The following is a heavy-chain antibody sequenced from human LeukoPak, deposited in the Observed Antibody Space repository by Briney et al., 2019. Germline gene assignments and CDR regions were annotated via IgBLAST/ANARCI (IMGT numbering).Heavy chain of an antibody. Sequence: GALVKVSCKSSGDSFTSYAMNWVRQAPGQGLEWMGWINTNTGNPTYAQGFTGRFVFSLDTSVSTTYLQISSLKTEDTAVYYCARDGPATGGSDSWGQGTLVTVSS. CDR2: INTNTGNP. V-gene: IGHV7-4-1*02. CDR1: GDSFTSYA. CDR3: ARDGPATGGSDS. D-gene: IGHD2-15*01. J-gene: IGHJ5*01.